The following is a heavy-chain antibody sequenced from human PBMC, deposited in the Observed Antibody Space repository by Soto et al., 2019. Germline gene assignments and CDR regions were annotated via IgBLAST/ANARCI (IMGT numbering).Heavy chain of an antibody. V-gene: IGHV1-18*01. D-gene: IGHD5-12*01. CDR1: GYTFTSYG. J-gene: IGHJ4*02. CDR3: ARARTERGYSGYDSGEFDY. CDR2: ISAYNGNT. Sequence: GASVKVSCKASGYTFTSYGISWVRQAPGQGLEWMGWISAYNGNTNYAQKLQGRVIMTTDTSTSTAYMELRSLRSDDTAVYYCARARTERGYSGYDSGEFDYWGQGTLVTVSS.